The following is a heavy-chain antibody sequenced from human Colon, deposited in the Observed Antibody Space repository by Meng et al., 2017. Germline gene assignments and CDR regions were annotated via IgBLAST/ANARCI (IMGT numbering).Heavy chain of an antibody. J-gene: IGHJ4*02. Sequence: QRQLWWSGGGVVQPGRSLCISVAASGFTFSTAGMHWVRQTPGKGLEWVAIIWHDGSNKYYADSVKGRFTISRDNSQNTLYLQMDSLRVEDTAVYYCARGATPTNFDSWGQGTLVTVSS. V-gene: IGHV3-33*01. CDR3: ARGATPTNFDS. CDR2: IWHDGSNK. CDR1: GFTFSTAG. D-gene: IGHD1-26*01.